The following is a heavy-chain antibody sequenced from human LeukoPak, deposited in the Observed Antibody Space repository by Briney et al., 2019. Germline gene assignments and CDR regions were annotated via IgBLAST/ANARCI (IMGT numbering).Heavy chain of an antibody. CDR3: ARHARPLYSSGWHFDY. CDR1: GGSFSGYY. V-gene: IGHV4-34*01. J-gene: IGHJ4*02. CDR2: INHSGST. Sequence: SETLSLTCAVYGGSFSGYYWSWIRQPPGKGLEWIGEINHSGSTNYNPSLKSRVTISVDTSKNQFSLRLNSVTAADTAVYYCARHARPLYSSGWHFDYWGQGTPVTVSS. D-gene: IGHD6-19*01.